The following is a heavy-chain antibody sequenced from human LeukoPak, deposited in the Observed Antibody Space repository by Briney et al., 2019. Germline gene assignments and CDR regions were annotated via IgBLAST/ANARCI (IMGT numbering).Heavy chain of an antibody. J-gene: IGHJ3*02. CDR3: ARGKIRGYSYGYDAFDI. Sequence: PSETLSLTCAVYGGSFSGYYWSWIRQPPGKGLEWIGEINHSGSTNYNPSLKSRVTISVDTSKNQFSLKLSSVTAADTAVYYCARGKIRGYSYGYDAFDIWGQGTMVTVSS. CDR1: GGSFSGYY. CDR2: INHSGST. D-gene: IGHD5-18*01. V-gene: IGHV4-34*01.